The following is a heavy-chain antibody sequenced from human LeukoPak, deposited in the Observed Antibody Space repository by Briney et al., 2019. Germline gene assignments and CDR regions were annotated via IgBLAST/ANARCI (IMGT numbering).Heavy chain of an antibody. CDR1: GFTFSRYW. Sequence: GGSLRLSCAASGFTFSRYWMSWVGQAPGKGLKWVANIKQDGSDKYYVDSVKGRFTISTDNAKNSLFLQMNSLRAEDTAVYYCARVRCSSNSCFPDYWGQGTLVTVSS. V-gene: IGHV3-7*01. CDR3: ARVRCSSNSCFPDY. D-gene: IGHD2-2*01. J-gene: IGHJ4*02. CDR2: IKQDGSDK.